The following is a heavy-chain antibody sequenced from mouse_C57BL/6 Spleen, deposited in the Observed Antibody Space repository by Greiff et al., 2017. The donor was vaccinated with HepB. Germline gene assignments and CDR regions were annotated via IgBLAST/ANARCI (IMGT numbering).Heavy chain of an antibody. CDR2: INPSSGYT. J-gene: IGHJ2*01. Sequence: QVQLQQSGAELAKPGASVKLSCKASGYTFTSYWMHWVKQRPGQGLEWIGYINPSSGYTKYNQKFKDKATLTADKSSSTAYMQLSSLTYEDSAVYYCAREVDSSGCGFDYWGQGTTLTVSS. D-gene: IGHD3-2*02. CDR3: AREVDSSGCGFDY. V-gene: IGHV1-7*01. CDR1: GYTFTSYW.